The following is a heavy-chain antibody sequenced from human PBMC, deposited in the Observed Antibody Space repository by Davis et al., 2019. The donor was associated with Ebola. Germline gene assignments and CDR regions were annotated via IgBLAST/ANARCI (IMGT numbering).Heavy chain of an antibody. CDR1: GGSISSSSYY. J-gene: IGHJ6*02. Sequence: MPSETLSLTCTVSGGSISSSSYYWDWIRQPPGKGLEWIGTIFYGGSTYYNPSLKSRVTISVDTSKNQFSLKLSSVTAADTAVYYCASGNSTDWYYYALDVWGQGTTVTVSS. D-gene: IGHD3-9*01. CDR2: IFYGGST. V-gene: IGHV4-39*01. CDR3: ASGNSTDWYYYALDV.